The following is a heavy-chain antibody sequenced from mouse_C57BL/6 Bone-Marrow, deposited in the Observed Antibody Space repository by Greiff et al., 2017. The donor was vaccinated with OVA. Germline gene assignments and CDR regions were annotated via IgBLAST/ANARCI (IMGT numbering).Heavy chain of an antibody. D-gene: IGHD1-1*01. V-gene: IGHV1-7*01. CDR1: GYTFTSYW. CDR2: INPSSGYT. J-gene: IGHJ4*01. CDR3: AREGVTTVVADAMDY. Sequence: QVQLQQSGAELAKPGASVTLSCKASGYTFTSYWMHWVKQRPGQGLEWIGYINPSSGYTKYNQKFKDKATLTADKSSSTAYMQLSSLTYEDYAVYYCAREGVTTVVADAMDYWGQGTSVTVSS.